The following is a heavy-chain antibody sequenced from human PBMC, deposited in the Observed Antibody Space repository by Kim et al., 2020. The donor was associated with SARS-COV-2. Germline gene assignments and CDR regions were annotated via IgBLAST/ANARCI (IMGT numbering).Heavy chain of an antibody. V-gene: IGHV4-34*01. CDR2: INHSGST. J-gene: IGHJ5*02. CDR3: ARGRGMATGYCSSTSCYVVWFDP. Sequence: SETLSLTCAVYGGSFSGYYWSWIRQPPGKGLEWIGEINHSGSTNYNPSLKSRVTISVDTSKNQFSLKLSSVTAADTAVYYCARGRGMATGYCSSTSCYVVWFDPWGQGTLVTVSS. D-gene: IGHD2-2*01. CDR1: GGSFSGYY.